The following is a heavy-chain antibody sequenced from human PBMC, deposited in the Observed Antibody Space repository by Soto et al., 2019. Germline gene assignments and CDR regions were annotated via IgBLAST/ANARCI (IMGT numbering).Heavy chain of an antibody. V-gene: IGHV3-30*18. CDR2: VSYDEITK. J-gene: IGHJ4*02. CDR3: AKPLGLLRRAMAQGTDY. Sequence: GGSLRLSCVASGFTFSSYGMNWVRQAPGKGLEWVAVVSYDEITKYYADSVKGRFTISRDNSKNTVYLQMNSLRPEDTAVYYCAKPLGLLRRAMAQGTDYRGQGTLVTVSS. CDR1: GFTFSSYG. D-gene: IGHD5-18*01.